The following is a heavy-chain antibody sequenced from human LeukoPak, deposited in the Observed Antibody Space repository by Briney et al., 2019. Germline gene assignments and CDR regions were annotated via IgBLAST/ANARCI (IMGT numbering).Heavy chain of an antibody. D-gene: IGHD4-17*01. CDR2: ISYDGSNK. CDR1: GFTFSSYG. CDR3: XXXDGDYVHFQH. V-gene: IGHV3-30*03. Sequence: PGGSLRLSCAASGFTFSSYGMHWVRQAPGKGLEWVAVISYDGSNKYYADSVKGRFTISRDNSKNTLYLQMNSLRAEDTAVYYCXXXDGDYVHFQHWGQGTLVTVSS. J-gene: IGHJ1*01.